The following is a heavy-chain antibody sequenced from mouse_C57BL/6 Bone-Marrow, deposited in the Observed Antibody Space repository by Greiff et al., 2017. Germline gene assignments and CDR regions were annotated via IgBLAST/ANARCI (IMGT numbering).Heavy chain of an antibody. D-gene: IGHD2-2*01. CDR3: ARPVNRDAMDY. CDR2: ISSGSSTI. J-gene: IGHJ4*01. Sequence: EVQRVESGGGLVKPGGSLKLSCAASGFPFSDYGMHWVRQAPEKGLEWVAYISSGSSTIYYADPVKGRFTISRDNSKNTLFLQMTRLRSEDTAMYYCARPVNRDAMDYWGQGTSVTVSS. CDR1: GFPFSDYG. V-gene: IGHV5-17*01.